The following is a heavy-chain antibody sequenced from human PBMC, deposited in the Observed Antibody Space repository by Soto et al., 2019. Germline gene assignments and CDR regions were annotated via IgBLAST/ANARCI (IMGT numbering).Heavy chain of an antibody. V-gene: IGHV3-33*01. CDR1: GFTFSSYG. CDR3: AREAGHHYDIYY. Sequence: QVQLVESGGGVVQPGRSLRLSCAASGFTFSSYGMHWVRQAPGKGLEWVAVIWYDGSNKYYADSVKGRFTISRDNSKNTLYLQMNSLRAEDTAVYYCAREAGHHYDIYYWGQGTLVTVSS. J-gene: IGHJ4*02. D-gene: IGHD3-9*01. CDR2: IWYDGSNK.